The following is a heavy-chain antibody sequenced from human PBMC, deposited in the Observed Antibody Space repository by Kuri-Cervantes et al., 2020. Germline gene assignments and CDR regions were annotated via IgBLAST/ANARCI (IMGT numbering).Heavy chain of an antibody. D-gene: IGHD5-18*01. CDR2: ISAYNGNT. J-gene: IGHJ6*02. CDR3: ARARGYSYGLRYYYYGMDV. V-gene: IGHV1-18*01. Sequence: ASVKVSCKASGYTFTSYGISWVRQAPGQGLEWMGWISAYNGNTNYAQKLQGRVTMTTGTSTSTAYMELRSLRSDDTAVYYCARARGYSYGLRYYYYGMDVWGQGTTVTVSS. CDR1: GYTFTSYG.